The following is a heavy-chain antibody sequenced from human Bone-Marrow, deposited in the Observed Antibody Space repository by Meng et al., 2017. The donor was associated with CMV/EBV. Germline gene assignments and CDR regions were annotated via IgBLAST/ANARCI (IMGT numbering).Heavy chain of an antibody. J-gene: IGHJ2*01. CDR3: GKDYDCSGGSCYVWYFDL. CDR1: NLSRYD. CDR2: IYSGGSST. D-gene: IGHD2-15*01. Sequence: NLSRYDMCWGRQDPGKGLEGVSVIYSGGSSTYYADSVKGRFTISRDNSKNTLYLQMNSLRAEDTAVYYCGKDYDCSGGSCYVWYFDLWGRGTLVTVSS. V-gene: IGHV3-23*03.